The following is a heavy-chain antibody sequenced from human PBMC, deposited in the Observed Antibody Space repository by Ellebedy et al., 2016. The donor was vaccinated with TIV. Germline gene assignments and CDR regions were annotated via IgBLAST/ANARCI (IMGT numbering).Heavy chain of an antibody. CDR1: GYSFTSYW. J-gene: IGHJ4*02. Sequence: GESLKISCTGSGYSFTSYWITWVRQKSGKGLESMGMIDPGDSYTSYSPSFQGHVTISADNSSSTAYLQRSSLKASDTALYYCARFSGSFGGFDYWGQGTLVTVSS. CDR3: ARFSGSFGGFDY. V-gene: IGHV5-10-1*01. D-gene: IGHD1-26*01. CDR2: IDPGDSYT.